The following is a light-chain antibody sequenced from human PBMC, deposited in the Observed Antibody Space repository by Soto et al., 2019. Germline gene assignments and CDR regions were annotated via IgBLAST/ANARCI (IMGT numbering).Light chain of an antibody. CDR3: QQYKSYWT. CDR1: QNLLYSSNNKNY. J-gene: IGKJ1*01. V-gene: IGKV4-1*01. CDR2: DAS. Sequence: DIVMTQSPDSLALSLGERATINCKSSQNLLYSSNNKNYLAWYQQKPGKAPKLLISDASSLETGVPSRFSGSGSGTEFTLTINSLQPDDFATYYCQQYKSYWTFGQGTKVDIK.